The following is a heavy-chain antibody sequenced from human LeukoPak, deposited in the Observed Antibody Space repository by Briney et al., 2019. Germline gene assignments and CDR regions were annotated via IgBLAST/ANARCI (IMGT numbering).Heavy chain of an antibody. Sequence: ASVKVSCKASGYTFIGYYLHWVRQAPGQGLEWMGWINPTSGGTNYAQEFRDRVTMTRDTSINTAYMELSRLTSDDTAVYYCARLVGLSTTASYWGQGTLVIVSS. V-gene: IGHV1-2*02. J-gene: IGHJ4*02. CDR1: GYTFIGYY. D-gene: IGHD5/OR15-5a*01. CDR3: ARLVGLSTTASY. CDR2: INPTSGGT.